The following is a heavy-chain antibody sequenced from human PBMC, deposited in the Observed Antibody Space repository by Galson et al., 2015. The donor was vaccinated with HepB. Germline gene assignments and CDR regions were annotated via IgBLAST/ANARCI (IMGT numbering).Heavy chain of an antibody. D-gene: IGHD1-26*01. CDR2: IDPSDSYT. CDR3: ARGGDSGSFNPRDAFDI. CDR1: GYSFTSYW. Sequence: QSGAEVKKPGESLRISCKGSGYSFTSYWISWVRQMPGKGLEWMGRIDPSDSYTNYSPSFQGHVTISADNSISTAYLQWSSLKASDTAMYYCARGGDSGSFNPRDAFDIWGQGTMVTVSS. J-gene: IGHJ3*02. V-gene: IGHV5-10-1*01.